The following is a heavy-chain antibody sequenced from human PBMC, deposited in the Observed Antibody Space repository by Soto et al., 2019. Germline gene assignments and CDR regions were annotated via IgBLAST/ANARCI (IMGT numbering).Heavy chain of an antibody. Sequence: GESLKISCKGSGYTFTDYWINWVRQMPGKGLEWMGRIDPSDSYTKYSPSFQGHVTISADKSISTAYLEWSSLEASDTAMYYCARHPYFYDNSRHYYGPFDSWGQGTLVTVSS. J-gene: IGHJ4*02. CDR1: GYTFTDYW. D-gene: IGHD3-22*01. V-gene: IGHV5-10-1*01. CDR3: ARHPYFYDNSRHYYGPFDS. CDR2: IDPSDSYT.